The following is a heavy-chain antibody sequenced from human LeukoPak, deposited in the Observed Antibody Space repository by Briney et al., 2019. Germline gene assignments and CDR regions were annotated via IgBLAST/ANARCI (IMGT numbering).Heavy chain of an antibody. Sequence: GGSLRLSCAASGFTFSSYCMSWVRQAPGKGLEWVANIKQDGSEKYYVDSVKGRFTISRDNAKNSLYLQMNSLRAEDTAVYYCAREAIAARNFDYWGQGTLVTVSS. D-gene: IGHD6-6*01. J-gene: IGHJ4*02. CDR2: IKQDGSEK. CDR1: GFTFSSYC. V-gene: IGHV3-7*01. CDR3: AREAIAARNFDY.